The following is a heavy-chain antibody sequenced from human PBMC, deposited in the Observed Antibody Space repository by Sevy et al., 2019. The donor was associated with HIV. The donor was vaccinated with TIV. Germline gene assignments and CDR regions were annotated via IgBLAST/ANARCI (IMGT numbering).Heavy chain of an antibody. CDR3: ARDRYSSSWYGQDDAFDI. J-gene: IGHJ3*02. D-gene: IGHD6-13*01. V-gene: IGHV4-4*07. CDR2: IYTSGST. CDR1: GGSISSYY. Sequence: SETLSLTCTVSGGSISSYYWSWIRQPAGKGLEWIGRIYTSGSTNYNPSLKSRVTMSVDTSKNQFSLKLSSVTAADTAVYYCARDRYSSSWYGQDDAFDIWGQGTMVTVSS.